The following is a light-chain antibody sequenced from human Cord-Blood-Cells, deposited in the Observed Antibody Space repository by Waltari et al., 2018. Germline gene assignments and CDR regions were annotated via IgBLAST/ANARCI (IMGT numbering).Light chain of an antibody. Sequence: QSALTQPASVSGSPGQSITISCTGTSSDVGGYNYVSWYQQPPGKAPILMIYDVSKRPSGVSNRFSGSKSGNTASLTISGLQAEDEADYYCSSYTSSSTYVLGTGTKVTVL. J-gene: IGLJ1*01. CDR1: SSDVGGYNY. CDR2: DVS. V-gene: IGLV2-14*01. CDR3: SSYTSSSTYV.